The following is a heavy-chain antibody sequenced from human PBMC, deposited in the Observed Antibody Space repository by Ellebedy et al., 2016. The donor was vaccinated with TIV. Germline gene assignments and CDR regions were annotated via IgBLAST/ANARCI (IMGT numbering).Heavy chain of an antibody. CDR3: ASRGRGRSDLGRVVYFDF. CDR1: GASISSYH. V-gene: IGHV4-59*08. D-gene: IGHD3-16*01. CDR2: MSYSGNS. Sequence: SETLSLTCTVSGASISSYHWIWIRQSPGKGLEWIGDMSYSGNSNYNPSLKSRVTISVDTSKNQLSLNLSSVTAAATAVYFCASRGRGRSDLGRVVYFDFWGQGTLVTVSS. J-gene: IGHJ4*02.